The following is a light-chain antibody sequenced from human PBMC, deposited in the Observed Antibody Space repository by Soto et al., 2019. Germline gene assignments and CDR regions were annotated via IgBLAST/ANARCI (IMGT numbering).Light chain of an antibody. CDR1: SNDVGGYNL. J-gene: IGLJ3*02. Sequence: QSVLTQPASVSGSPGQSITVSCIGTSNDVGGYNLVSWYQQLPGKAPKLMIYEGTKRPSGVSSRFSGFTSGNTATLTISGLQTEDEADYYCCSFAGSSTVLFGGGTKLTVL. CDR2: EGT. V-gene: IGLV2-23*01. CDR3: CSFAGSSTVL.